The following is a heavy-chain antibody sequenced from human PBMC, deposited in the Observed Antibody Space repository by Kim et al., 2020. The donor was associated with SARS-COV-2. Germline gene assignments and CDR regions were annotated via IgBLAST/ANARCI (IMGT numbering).Heavy chain of an antibody. D-gene: IGHD3-10*01. Sequence: GGSLRLSCAASGFTFSSYWMHWVRQAPGKGLVWVSRINSDGSSTSYADSVKGRFTISRDNAKNTLYLQMNSLRAEDTAVYYCARATGRGSGSYYKDYYYYGMDVWGQGTTVTVSS. J-gene: IGHJ6*02. CDR3: ARATGRGSGSYYKDYYYYGMDV. CDR1: GFTFSSYW. CDR2: INSDGSST. V-gene: IGHV3-74*01.